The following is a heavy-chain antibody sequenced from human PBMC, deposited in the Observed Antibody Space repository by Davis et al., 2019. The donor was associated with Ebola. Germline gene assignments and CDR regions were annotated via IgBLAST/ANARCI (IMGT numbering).Heavy chain of an antibody. V-gene: IGHV4-4*02. Sequence: MPSETLSLTCIVSGGSISSHNWWSWVRQSPGKGLEWIGEIYDSGSTNYNPSLKTRVTISVDTSKNQFSLNLTSVTAADTAVYFCARLRSPRDDAFDIWGQGTLVTVSS. CDR1: GGSISSHNW. CDR3: ARLRSPRDDAFDI. D-gene: IGHD1-14*01. J-gene: IGHJ3*02. CDR2: IYDSGST.